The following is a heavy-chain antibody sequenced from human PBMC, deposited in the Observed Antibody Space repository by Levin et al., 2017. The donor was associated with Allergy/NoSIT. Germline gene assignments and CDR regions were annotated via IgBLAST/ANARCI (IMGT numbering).Heavy chain of an antibody. CDR3: ARDQGTSGWYGWIDR. J-gene: IGHJ5*02. D-gene: IGHD6-19*01. CDR1: GDSISGSH. Sequence: LSQTLSLTCTVSGDSISGSHWNWLRQPPGKELEWIGCLYDNGRTKYNPSLRSRATISVDATKNQFSLKLSSVTAADTAVYYCARDQGTSGWYGWIDRWGQGTLVTVSS. V-gene: IGHV4-59*01. CDR2: LYDNGRT.